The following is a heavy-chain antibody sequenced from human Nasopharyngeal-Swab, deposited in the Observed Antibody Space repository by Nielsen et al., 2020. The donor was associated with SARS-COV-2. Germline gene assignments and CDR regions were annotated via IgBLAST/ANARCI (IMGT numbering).Heavy chain of an antibody. CDR3: AKLPLPQSYSGSYHDY. V-gene: IGHV3-30*18. Sequence: GESLKISCAASGFTFSSYGMHWVRQAPGKGLEWVAVISYDGSNKYYADSVKGRFTISRDNSKNTLYLQMNSLRAEDTAVYYCAKLPLPQSYSGSYHDYWGQGTLVTASS. D-gene: IGHD1-26*01. CDR1: GFTFSSYG. J-gene: IGHJ4*02. CDR2: ISYDGSNK.